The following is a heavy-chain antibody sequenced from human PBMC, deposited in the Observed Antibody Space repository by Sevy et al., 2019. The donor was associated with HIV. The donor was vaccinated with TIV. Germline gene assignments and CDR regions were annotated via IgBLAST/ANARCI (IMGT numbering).Heavy chain of an antibody. D-gene: IGHD1-26*01. CDR2: IRSKAYCGTT. Sequence: GGSLRLSCTASGFTFGDYAMSWFRQAPGKGLEWVGFIRSKAYCGTTEDAASVKGRFTISRDDSKSIAYLQMNSLKTEDTAVYYCTRDGYSGSSFDYWGQGTLVTVSS. V-gene: IGHV3-49*03. CDR1: GFTFGDYA. J-gene: IGHJ4*02. CDR3: TRDGYSGSSFDY.